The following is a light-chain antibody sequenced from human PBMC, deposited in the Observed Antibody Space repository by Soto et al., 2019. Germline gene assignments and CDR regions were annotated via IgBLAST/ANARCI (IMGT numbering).Light chain of an antibody. CDR1: NSDVGAYNY. V-gene: IGLV2-14*03. Sequence: QSVLTQPASVSGSPRQSITISCTGTNSDVGAYNYVSWYQQHPGKAPKLMIYDVTNRPSGVFNRFSGSKSGNTASLTISGLQAEDEADYYCSSYTSRSTLYVFGTGTKVTVL. CDR2: DVT. CDR3: SSYTSRSTLYV. J-gene: IGLJ1*01.